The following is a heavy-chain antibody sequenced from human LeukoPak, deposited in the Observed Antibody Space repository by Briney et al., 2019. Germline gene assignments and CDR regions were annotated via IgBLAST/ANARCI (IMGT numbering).Heavy chain of an antibody. CDR2: ISGSGGST. Sequence: GGSLRLSCAASGFTFSGYAMSWVRQAPGKGLEWVSAISGSGGSTYYADSVKGRFTISRDNSKNTLYLQMNSLRAEDTAVYYCAKDPLDYYGSGSYPYDYWGQGTLVTVSS. J-gene: IGHJ4*02. D-gene: IGHD3-10*01. CDR1: GFTFSGYA. V-gene: IGHV3-23*01. CDR3: AKDPLDYYGSGSYPYDY.